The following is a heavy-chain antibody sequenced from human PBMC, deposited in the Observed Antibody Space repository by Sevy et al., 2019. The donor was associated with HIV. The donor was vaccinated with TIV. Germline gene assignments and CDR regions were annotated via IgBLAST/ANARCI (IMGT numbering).Heavy chain of an antibody. J-gene: IGHJ4*02. D-gene: IGHD6-6*01. CDR3: ARDQAESSSTGGLDS. Sequence: SETLSLTCSVSGASVSSGSFFWTWIRQAPGKGLEWIGYIYYSGSTNYNPSLKSRVTFSVDTSKNQFSLKLRSVTAADTAVYYCARDQAESSSTGGLDSGGPGALVTV. V-gene: IGHV4-61*01. CDR2: IYYSGST. CDR1: GASVSSGSFF.